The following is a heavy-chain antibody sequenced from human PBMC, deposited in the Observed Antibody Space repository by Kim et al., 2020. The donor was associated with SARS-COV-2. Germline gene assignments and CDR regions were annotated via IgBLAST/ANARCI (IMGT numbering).Heavy chain of an antibody. D-gene: IGHD5-12*01. CDR3: ARELKKISGLTASDY. CDR1: GYTFTSYG. J-gene: IGHJ4*02. V-gene: IGHV1-18*01. CDR2: ISAYNGNT. Sequence: ASVKVSCKASGYTFTSYGISWVRQAPGQGLEWMGWISAYNGNTNYAQKLQGRVTMTTDTSTSTAYMELRSLRSDDTAVYYCARELKKISGLTASDYWGQGTLVTVSS.